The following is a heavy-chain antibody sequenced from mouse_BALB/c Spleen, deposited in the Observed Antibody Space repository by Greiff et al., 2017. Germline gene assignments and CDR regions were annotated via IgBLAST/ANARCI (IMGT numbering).Heavy chain of an antibody. CDR2: ISYDGSN. CDR1: GYSITSGYY. V-gene: IGHV3-6*02. Sequence: EVQLQQSGPGLVKPSQSLSLTCSVTGYSITSGYYWNWIRQFPGNKLEWMGYISYDGSNNYNPSLKNRISVTRDTSKNQFFLKLNSVTTEDTATYYCAREGRLRDFDYWGQGTTLTVSS. CDR3: AREGRLRDFDY. J-gene: IGHJ2*01. D-gene: IGHD1-2*01.